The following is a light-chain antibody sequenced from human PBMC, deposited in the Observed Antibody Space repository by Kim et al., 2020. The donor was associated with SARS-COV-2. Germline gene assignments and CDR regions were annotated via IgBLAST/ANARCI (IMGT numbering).Light chain of an antibody. Sequence: QSALTQPASVSGSPGQSVTISCTGTNSDVGSYNLVSWYQQHPGKAPKLIIYEVNKRPSGVSDRFSGSKSGSTASLTISGLQAEDEADYYCSSYAGYGLGVFCGRTTLAVL. V-gene: IGLV2-23*02. J-gene: IGLJ3*02. CDR2: EVN. CDR3: SSYAGYGLGV. CDR1: NSDVGSYNL.